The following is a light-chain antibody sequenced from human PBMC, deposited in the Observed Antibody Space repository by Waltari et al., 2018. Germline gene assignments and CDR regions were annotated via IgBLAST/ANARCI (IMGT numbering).Light chain of an antibody. CDR3: QQYYSTPPIT. V-gene: IGKV4-1*01. J-gene: IGKJ4*01. CDR1: QRVLYSSNNKNY. Sequence: DIVMTQSPDSLAVSLGERATINCKSSQRVLYSSNNKNYLAWYQQKPGQPPKLLIYLASTRESGVPDRVSGSGSGTDFTLTISSLQAEDVAVYYCQQYYSTPPITFGGGTKVEIK. CDR2: LAS.